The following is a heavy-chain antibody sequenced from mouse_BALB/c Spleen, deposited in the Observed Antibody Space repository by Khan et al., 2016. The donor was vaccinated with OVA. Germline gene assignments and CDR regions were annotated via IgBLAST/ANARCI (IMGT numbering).Heavy chain of an antibody. V-gene: IGHV1-76*01. CDR2: IYPGTDNT. Sequence: QVQLKESGAELVRPGASVKLSCKTSGYIFTSYWIHWVKQRSGQGLEWIARIYPGTDNTYYNEKFKDKATPTADKSSSTGYMQLSSLRSEDSDVYVCAREEALYHFDHWGQGTTLTVSS. D-gene: IGHD3-2*02. J-gene: IGHJ2*01. CDR1: GYIFTSYW. CDR3: AREEALYHFDH.